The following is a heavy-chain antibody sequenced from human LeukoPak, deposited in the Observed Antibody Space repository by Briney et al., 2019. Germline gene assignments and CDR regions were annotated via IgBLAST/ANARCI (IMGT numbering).Heavy chain of an antibody. CDR2: IKQDGSEK. CDR3: ARVGGWGCTNGVCYFDENYGMDV. V-gene: IGHV3-7*01. CDR1: GFTFSSYS. J-gene: IGHJ6*02. Sequence: PGGSLRLSCAASGFTFSSYSMNWVRQAPGKGLEWVANIKQDGSEKYYVDSVKGRFTISRDNAKNSLYLQMNSLRAEDTAVYYCARVGGWGCTNGVCYFDENYGMDVWGQGTTVTVSS. D-gene: IGHD2-8*01.